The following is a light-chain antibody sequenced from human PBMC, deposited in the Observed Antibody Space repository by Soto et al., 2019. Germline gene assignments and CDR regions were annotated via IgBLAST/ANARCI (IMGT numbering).Light chain of an antibody. V-gene: IGLV2-14*01. J-gene: IGLJ2*01. CDR3: SSYTSRNTVV. Sequence: QSALTQPASVSGSTGQSITMSCTGPSSDIDGYDYVSWYQHHPGEAPKLLIYDVTNRPSGVSHRFSASKSGNTASLTISGLQAEDASDYYCSSYTSRNTVVFGGGTKLTV. CDR1: SSDIDGYDY. CDR2: DVT.